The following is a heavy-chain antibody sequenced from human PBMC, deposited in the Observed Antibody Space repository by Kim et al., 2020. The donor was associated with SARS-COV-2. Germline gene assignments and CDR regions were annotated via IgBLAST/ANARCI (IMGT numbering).Heavy chain of an antibody. CDR2: IYHSGST. V-gene: IGHV4-4*02. J-gene: IGHJ6*02. CDR3: ARDMFSDYYDYGMDV. CDR1: GGSISSSNW. Sequence: SETLSLTCAVSGGSISSSNWWSWVRQPPGKGLEWIGDIYHSGSTNYNPSPKSRVTISVDKSKNKFSLKLSTVTAADTAVYYCARDMFSDYYDYGMDVWGQGTTVTVSS. D-gene: IGHD3-10*02.